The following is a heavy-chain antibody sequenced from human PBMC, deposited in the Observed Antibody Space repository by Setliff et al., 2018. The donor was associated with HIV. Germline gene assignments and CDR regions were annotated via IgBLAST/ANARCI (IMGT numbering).Heavy chain of an antibody. J-gene: IGHJ6*03. D-gene: IGHD3-22*01. V-gene: IGHV3-21*01. Sequence: PGRSLRLSCAASGFTFSRRTMNWVRQAPGKGLEWVSSISSSGTYIYYADSVKGRFTISRDNAKNSLYLQMNSLRAEDTALYYCARDDYYYDTSGYYLSYYYYMDVWGKGTTVTVSS. CDR1: GFTFSRRT. CDR2: ISSSGTYI. CDR3: ARDDYYYDTSGYYLSYYYYMDV.